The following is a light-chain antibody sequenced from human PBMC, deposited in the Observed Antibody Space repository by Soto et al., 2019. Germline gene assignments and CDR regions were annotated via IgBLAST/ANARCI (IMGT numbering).Light chain of an antibody. V-gene: IGKV1-27*01. J-gene: IGKJ4*01. CDR1: QAIGVY. CDR3: QKYKSAPLT. Sequence: DIQVTQSPSSLSASLGDRVTITCRANQAIGVYLAWFQRQPGKVPKLLIYAASAWQSGVPSRFSGSGSVTDFTLTISSIQPEDIPTYYCQKYKSAPLTFGGGTKVEI. CDR2: AAS.